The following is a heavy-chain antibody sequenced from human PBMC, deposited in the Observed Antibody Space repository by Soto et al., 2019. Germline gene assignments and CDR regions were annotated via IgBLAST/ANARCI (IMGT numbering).Heavy chain of an antibody. J-gene: IGHJ3*02. D-gene: IGHD2-2*01. Sequence: QVQLVQSGAEVKKPGSSVKVSCKASGGTFSSYAISWVRQAPGQGLEWMGGIIPIFGTANYAQKFQGRVKINADDSTSTAYMELSSLRSEDTAVYYCARVRVVVVPAASLRGAFDIWGQGTMVTVSS. CDR3: ARVRVVVVPAASLRGAFDI. CDR2: IIPIFGTA. CDR1: GGTFSSYA. V-gene: IGHV1-69*01.